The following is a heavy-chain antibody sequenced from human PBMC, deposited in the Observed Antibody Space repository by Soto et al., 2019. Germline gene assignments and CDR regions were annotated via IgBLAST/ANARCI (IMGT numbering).Heavy chain of an antibody. CDR2: ISYEASNK. CDR1: GFTFSSYA. V-gene: IGHV3-30-3*01. CDR3: ARESPDYFFDY. J-gene: IGHJ4*02. Sequence: GGSLRLSCTASGFTFSSYAMHWVRQAPGKGLEWVAFISYEASNKYYADSVKGRFTISRDNSKNTLYLQMDSLRAEDTAVYYCARESPDYFFDYWGQGTLVTVSS.